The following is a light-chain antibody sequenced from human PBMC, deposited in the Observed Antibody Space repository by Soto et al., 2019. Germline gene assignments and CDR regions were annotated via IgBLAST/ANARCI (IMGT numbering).Light chain of an antibody. V-gene: IGLV2-14*01. Sequence: QSVLTQPASVSGSPGQPMTISCTGTSSDVGAYNYVSWYQQHPGKAPKLMIYDVSNRPSGVSNRFSGSKSGNTASLTISGLQAEDEADYYCSSYTTSSTYVFGTGTKVTVL. CDR1: SSDVGAYNY. J-gene: IGLJ1*01. CDR3: SSYTTSSTYV. CDR2: DVS.